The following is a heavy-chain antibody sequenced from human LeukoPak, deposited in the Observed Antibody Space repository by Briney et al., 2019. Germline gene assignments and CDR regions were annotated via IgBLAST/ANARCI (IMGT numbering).Heavy chain of an antibody. CDR2: INWNGGST. V-gene: IGHV3-20*04. J-gene: IGHJ3*02. CDR1: GFTFDDYG. CDR3: ARENRGRVTIFGVVIDDAFDI. D-gene: IGHD3-3*01. Sequence: GGSLRLSCAASGFTFDDYGMSWVRQAPGKGLEWVSGINWNGGSTGYADSVKGRFTISRDNAKNSLYLQMDSLRAEDTALYYCARENRGRVTIFGVVIDDAFDIWGQGTMVTVSP.